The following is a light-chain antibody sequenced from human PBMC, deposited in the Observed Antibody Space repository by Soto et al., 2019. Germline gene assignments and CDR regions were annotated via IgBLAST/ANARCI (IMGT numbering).Light chain of an antibody. CDR1: QSISSY. Sequence: DIQMTQSPSSLSASVGDRVTITCRASQSISSYLNWYQQKPGKAPKLLIYKASSLESGVPSRFSGSGSGTEFTLTISSLQPDDFGTYYCQQYNSKRTFGQGTKVDIK. CDR3: QQYNSKRT. CDR2: KAS. J-gene: IGKJ1*01. V-gene: IGKV1-5*03.